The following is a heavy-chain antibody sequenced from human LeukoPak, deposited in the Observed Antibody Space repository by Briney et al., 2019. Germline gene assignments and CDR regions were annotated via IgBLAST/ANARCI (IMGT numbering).Heavy chain of an antibody. D-gene: IGHD7-27*01. V-gene: IGHV4-39*01. J-gene: IGHJ2*01. CDR3: ARLRDWGPTLSYWYFDL. CDR2: IYYSGST. CDR1: GGSISSSSYY. Sequence: SETLSLTCTVSGGSISSSSYYWGWIRQPPGKGLEWIGSIYYSGSTYYNPSLKSRVTISVDTSKNQFSLKLSSVTAADTAVYYCARLRDWGPTLSYWYFDLWGRGTLVTVSS.